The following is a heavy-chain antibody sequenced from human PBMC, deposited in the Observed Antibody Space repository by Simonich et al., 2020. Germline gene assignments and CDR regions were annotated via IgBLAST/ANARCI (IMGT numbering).Heavy chain of an antibody. D-gene: IGHD2-15*01. CDR3: ARDRYCSGGSCYYFDY. V-gene: IGHV3-33*01. J-gene: IGHJ4*02. CDR1: GFTFSSYG. Sequence: QVQLVESGGGVVQPGRSLRLSCAASGFTFSSYGMHWVRQAPGKGLEWVAGIWYDGSNKYYADSVKGRFTISRDNSKNTLDLQMNSLRAEDTAVYYCARDRYCSGGSCYYFDYCGQGTLVTVSS. CDR2: IWYDGSNK.